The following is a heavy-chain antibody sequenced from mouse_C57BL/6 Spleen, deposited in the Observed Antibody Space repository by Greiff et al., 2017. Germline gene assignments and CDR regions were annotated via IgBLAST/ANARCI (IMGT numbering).Heavy chain of an antibody. CDR2: IDPNSGGT. V-gene: IGHV1-72*01. CDR1: GYTFTSYW. CDR3: ARSTSGSSYGGAMDY. D-gene: IGHD1-1*01. J-gene: IGHJ4*01. Sequence: VKLQQPGAELVKPGASVKLSCKASGYTFTSYWMHWVKQRPGRGLEWIGRIDPNSGGTKYNEKFKSKATLTVDKPSSTAYMQLSSLTSEDSAVYYGARSTSGSSYGGAMDYWGQGTSVTVSA.